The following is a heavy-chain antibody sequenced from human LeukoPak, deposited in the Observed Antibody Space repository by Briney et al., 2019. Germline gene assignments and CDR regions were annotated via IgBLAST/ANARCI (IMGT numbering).Heavy chain of an antibody. Sequence: GGSLRLSCAASGFTFSSYSMNWVRQAPGKGLEWVSSISSSSSYIYYADSVKGRFTISGDNAKNSLYLQMNSLRAEDTAVYYCARDAQIVATISNYYYGMDVWGQGTTVTVSS. CDR1: GFTFSSYS. V-gene: IGHV3-21*01. D-gene: IGHD5-12*01. CDR3: ARDAQIVATISNYYYGMDV. J-gene: IGHJ6*02. CDR2: ISSSSSYI.